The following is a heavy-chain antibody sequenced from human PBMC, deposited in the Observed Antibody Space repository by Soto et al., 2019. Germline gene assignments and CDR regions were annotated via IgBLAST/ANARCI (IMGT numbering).Heavy chain of an antibody. CDR1: GFTFSSYA. D-gene: IGHD1-26*01. J-gene: IGHJ4*02. V-gene: IGHV3-30-3*01. CDR3: ARDLPPYSGSYLGY. CDR2: VSYDGSNK. Sequence: GGSLRLSCAASGFTFSSYAMHWVRQAPGKGLEWVAVVSYDGSNKYYADSVKGRFTISRDNSKNTLYLQMNSLRAEDTAVYYCARDLPPYSGSYLGYWGQGTLVTVSS.